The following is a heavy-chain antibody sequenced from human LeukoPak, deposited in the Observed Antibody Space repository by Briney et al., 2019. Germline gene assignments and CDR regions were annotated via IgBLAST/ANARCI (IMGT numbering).Heavy chain of an antibody. CDR1: GFTFSSYS. V-gene: IGHV3-48*01. D-gene: IGHD2-15*01. CDR2: ISSSSSTI. CDR3: ATRYCSGGSCYSPSYYFDY. Sequence: AGGSLRLSCAASGFTFSSYSMNWVRQAPGKGLEWVSYISSSSSTIYYADSVKGRFTISRDNAKNSLYLQMNSLRAEDTAVCYCATRYCSGGSCYSPSYYFDYWGQGTLVTVSS. J-gene: IGHJ4*02.